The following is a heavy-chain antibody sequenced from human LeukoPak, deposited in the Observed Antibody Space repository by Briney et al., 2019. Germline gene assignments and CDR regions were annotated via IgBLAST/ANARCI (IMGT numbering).Heavy chain of an antibody. D-gene: IGHD5-24*01. CDR3: AGASRRGWLQLYYFDY. J-gene: IGHJ4*02. Sequence: GASVKVSCKASGYTFTSYDINWVRQATGQGLEWMGWMNPNSGNTGYAQKFQGRVTMTRNTSISTAYMELSSLRSEDTAVYHCAGASRRGWLQLYYFDYWGQGTLVTVSS. CDR1: GYTFTSYD. V-gene: IGHV1-8*01. CDR2: MNPNSGNT.